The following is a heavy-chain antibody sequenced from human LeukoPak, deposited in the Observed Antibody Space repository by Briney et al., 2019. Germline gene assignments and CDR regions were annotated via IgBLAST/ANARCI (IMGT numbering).Heavy chain of an antibody. CDR1: GGSISSSSYY. Sequence: PSETLSLTCTVSGGSISSSSYYCGWVRQPPGKGLEWIGGISYYGSTYYNPSLKSRVTISVDTSKNQFSLKLSSVTAADTAVYYCARPGDVVVPAAILSAPFDIWGQGTMVTVSS. CDR2: ISYYGST. J-gene: IGHJ3*02. V-gene: IGHV4-39*01. CDR3: ARPGDVVVPAAILSAPFDI. D-gene: IGHD2-2*02.